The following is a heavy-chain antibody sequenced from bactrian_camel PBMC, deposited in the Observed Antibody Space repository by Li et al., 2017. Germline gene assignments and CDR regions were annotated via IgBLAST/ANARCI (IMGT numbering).Heavy chain of an antibody. D-gene: IGHD4*01. CDR3: ATRDYSLDY. CDR1: GFTFSYYY. CDR2: IYSDGSNT. J-gene: IGHJ4*01. V-gene: IGHV3-2*01. Sequence: HVQLVESGGGLVQPGGSLRLSCAASGFTFSYYYMSWVRQAPGKGLEWVSSIYSDGSNTYYSDSVKGRFTISRDTTKRTVYLQMNSLKPEDTAVYYCATRDYSLDYWGQGTQVTVS.